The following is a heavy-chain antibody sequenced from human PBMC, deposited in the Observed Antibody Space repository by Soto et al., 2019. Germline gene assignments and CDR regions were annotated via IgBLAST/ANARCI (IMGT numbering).Heavy chain of an antibody. V-gene: IGHV2-5*01. J-gene: IGHJ4*02. Sequence: LEWLALIYSNDDKRYSPSLKNRLTITKDTSKNQVVLTMTDMDPVDTATYYCAHKNVYSYGSYYFDYWGQGTLVTVSS. CDR2: IYSNDDK. D-gene: IGHD3-10*01. CDR3: AHKNVYSYGSYYFDY.